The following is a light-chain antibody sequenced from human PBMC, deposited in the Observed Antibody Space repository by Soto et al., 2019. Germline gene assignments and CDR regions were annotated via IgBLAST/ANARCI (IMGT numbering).Light chain of an antibody. Sequence: QSALTQPDSVSGSPGQSITICCTGTSSDVGGYNYVSWYQQHPGKAPKLMIYEVSNRPSGVSNRFSGSKSGNTASLTISGLQAEDDADYYCSSYTSSSTVVFGGGTKLTVL. CDR3: SSYTSSSTVV. V-gene: IGLV2-14*01. CDR1: SSDVGGYNY. J-gene: IGLJ2*01. CDR2: EVS.